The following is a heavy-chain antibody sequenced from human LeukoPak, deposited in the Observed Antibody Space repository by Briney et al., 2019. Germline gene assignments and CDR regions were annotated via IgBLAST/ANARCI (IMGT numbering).Heavy chain of an antibody. CDR1: GSTFSSYA. J-gene: IGHJ4*02. CDR3: ATYSGAHHKTFDD. D-gene: IGHD1-26*01. V-gene: IGHV3-20*04. CDR2: INWNGGST. Sequence: PGGSLRLSCAASGSTFSSYAMSWVRQAPGKGLEWVSGINWNGGSTGYADSVKGRFTISRDNAKNSLYLQMNSLRAEDTAVYYCATYSGAHHKTFDDWGQGTLVTVSS.